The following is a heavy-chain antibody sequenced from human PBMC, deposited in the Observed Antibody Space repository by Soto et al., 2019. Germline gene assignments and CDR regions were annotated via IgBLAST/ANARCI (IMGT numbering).Heavy chain of an antibody. V-gene: IGHV4-31*03. CDR2: IYYSGST. D-gene: IGHD6-19*01. CDR3: ARAPSQYSSGWYGFDY. CDR1: GGSISSGGYY. Sequence: PSETLSLTCTVSGGSISSGGYYWSLIRQHPGRGLEWIGYIYYSGSTYYNPSLKSRVTISVDTSKNQFSLKLSSVTAADTAVYYCARAPSQYSSGWYGFDYWGQGTLVTVSS. J-gene: IGHJ4*02.